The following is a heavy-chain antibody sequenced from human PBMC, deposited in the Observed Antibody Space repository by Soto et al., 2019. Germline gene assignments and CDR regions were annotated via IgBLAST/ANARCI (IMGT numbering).Heavy chain of an antibody. J-gene: IGHJ4*02. V-gene: IGHV3-15*07. CDR3: TTAAYYYDSCGYYYDRRGY. CDR1: GFTFSNAW. CDR2: IKSKTDGGTT. D-gene: IGHD3-22*01. Sequence: EVQLVESGGGLVKPGGSPRLSCAASGFTFSNAWMNWVRQAPGKGPEWVVRIKSKTDGGTTDYAAPVKGRFTISRDNSKNKQFLQMNSLKTHDTAVYYCTTAAYYYDSCGYYYDRRGYWCQGTLVT.